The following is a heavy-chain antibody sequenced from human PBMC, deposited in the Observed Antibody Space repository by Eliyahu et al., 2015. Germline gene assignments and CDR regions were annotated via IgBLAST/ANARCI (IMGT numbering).Heavy chain of an antibody. D-gene: IGHD3-3*01. Sequence: QVQLVESGGGVVQPGRSLXXSFAASGFTFSSXGMHWVRQAPGKGLEWVAVISYDGSNKYYADSVKGRFTISRDNSKNTLYLQMNSLRAEDTAVYYCAKDRVVDFWSDLDVWGQGTTVTVSS. V-gene: IGHV3-30*18. CDR1: GFTFSSXG. CDR3: AKDRVVDFWSDLDV. J-gene: IGHJ6*02. CDR2: ISYDGSNK.